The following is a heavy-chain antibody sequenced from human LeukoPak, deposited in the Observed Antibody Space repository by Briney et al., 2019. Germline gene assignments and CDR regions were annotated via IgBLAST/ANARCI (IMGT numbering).Heavy chain of an antibody. J-gene: IGHJ4*02. Sequence: PGRSLRLSCAASGFTFGSYAMHWVRQAPGKGLEWVAVITSDGSDQYYADSVKDRFIISRDRSKNTVYLQMNSLRAEDTAVYYCAKDGGYGSAWPFDYLGQGTLVTVSS. V-gene: IGHV3-30*04. D-gene: IGHD6-19*01. CDR2: ITSDGSDQ. CDR3: AKDGGYGSAWPFDY. CDR1: GFTFGSYA.